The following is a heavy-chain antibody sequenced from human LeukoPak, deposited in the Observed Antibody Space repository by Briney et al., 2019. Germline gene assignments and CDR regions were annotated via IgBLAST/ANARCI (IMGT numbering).Heavy chain of an antibody. CDR1: GFTFSSFS. CDR2: ISSSGSTI. D-gene: IGHD3-22*01. CDR3: ARDRTYYYDSSGYYYF. Sequence: GGSLRLSCVASGFTFSSFSMNWVRQAPGKGLEWVSYISSSGSTIYYADSVKGRFTISRDNAKNSLYLQMNSLRAEDTAVYYCARDRTYYYDSSGYYYFWGQGTLVTVSS. V-gene: IGHV3-48*04. J-gene: IGHJ4*02.